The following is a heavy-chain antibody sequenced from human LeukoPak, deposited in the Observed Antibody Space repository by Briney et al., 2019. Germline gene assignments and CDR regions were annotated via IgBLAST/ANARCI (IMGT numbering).Heavy chain of an antibody. CDR2: ISSSSSYI. Sequence: GGSLRLSCAASGFTFSSYSMNWVRQAPGKGLEWVSSISSSSSYIYYADSVKGRFTISRDNAKNSLYLQMNSLRAEDTAVYYCAADPPVAAAGTWNWFDPWGQGTLVTVSS. D-gene: IGHD6-13*01. J-gene: IGHJ5*02. CDR1: GFTFSSYS. V-gene: IGHV3-21*01. CDR3: AADPPVAAAGTWNWFDP.